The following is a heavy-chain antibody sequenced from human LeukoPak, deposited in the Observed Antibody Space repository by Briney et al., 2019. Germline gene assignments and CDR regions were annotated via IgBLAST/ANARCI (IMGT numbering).Heavy chain of an antibody. Sequence: PGGSLRLSCVTSGFSFNRYSMNWVRQAPGKGLEWVSFISSSGSFIYYEDSVKGRFIITRDNTKHSLFLQLNSLRAEDTGVYYCARAQGSYTDYEVDYWGQGTLVTVSS. D-gene: IGHD5-12*01. CDR1: GFSFNRYS. J-gene: IGHJ4*02. CDR3: ARAQGSYTDYEVDY. V-gene: IGHV3-21*01. CDR2: ISSSGSFI.